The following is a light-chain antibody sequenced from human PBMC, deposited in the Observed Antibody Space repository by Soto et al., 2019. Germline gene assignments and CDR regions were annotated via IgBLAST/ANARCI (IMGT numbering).Light chain of an antibody. Sequence: DIQMTQSPSTLSGSVGDRVTITCRASQTISSWLAWYQQKPGKAPKLLIYKASTLKSGVPSRFSGSGSGTEFTLTISSLQPDDFETYYCQHYNSYPEALGQGTKVDIK. CDR2: KAS. CDR1: QTISSW. V-gene: IGKV1-5*03. J-gene: IGKJ1*01. CDR3: QHYNSYPEA.